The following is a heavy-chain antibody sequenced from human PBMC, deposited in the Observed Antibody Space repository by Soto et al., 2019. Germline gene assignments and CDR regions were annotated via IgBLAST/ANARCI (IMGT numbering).Heavy chain of an antibody. CDR1: GFTFSDHY. V-gene: IGHV3-72*01. Sequence: EVQLVESGGGLVQPGGSLRLSCAVSGFTFSDHYMDWVRQVPGKGLEWVARTKHKPESYTTEYAASVKGRFTVSRHDSWNVLYLQMNGLKVEDTAVYYCARSGGPYDPIDWWGQGTLVTVSS. CDR2: TKHKPESYTT. CDR3: ARSGGPYDPIDW. D-gene: IGHD6-19*01. J-gene: IGHJ4*02.